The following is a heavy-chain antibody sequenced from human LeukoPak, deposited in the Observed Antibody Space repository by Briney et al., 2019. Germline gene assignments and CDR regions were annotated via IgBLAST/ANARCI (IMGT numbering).Heavy chain of an antibody. CDR1: GYTFTSYY. CDR2: TNPNSGGT. V-gene: IGHV1-2*02. D-gene: IGHD6-6*01. CDR3: ARRYSDSSEGFDF. Sequence: ASVKVSCKASGYTFTSYYMHWVRQAPGQGLEWMGWTNPNSGGTNYAQKFQGRVTMTRDTSISTAYMGLSGLRSDDTAVYYCARRYSDSSEGFDFWGQGTLVTVSS. J-gene: IGHJ4*02.